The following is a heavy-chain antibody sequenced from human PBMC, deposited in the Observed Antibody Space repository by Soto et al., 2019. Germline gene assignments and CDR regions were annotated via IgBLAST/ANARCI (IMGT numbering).Heavy chain of an antibody. Sequence: GASVKVSCKASGYTFTNYYMHWVRQAPGQGLEWMGIINPSGGSTSYAQKFQGRVTMTRDTSTSTVYMELSSLRSEDTAVYYCATKGSYYDSSGYSFLCGYWGQGTLVTVSS. CDR2: INPSGGST. D-gene: IGHD3-22*01. CDR3: ATKGSYYDSSGYSFLCGY. CDR1: GYTFTNYY. V-gene: IGHV1-46*01. J-gene: IGHJ4*02.